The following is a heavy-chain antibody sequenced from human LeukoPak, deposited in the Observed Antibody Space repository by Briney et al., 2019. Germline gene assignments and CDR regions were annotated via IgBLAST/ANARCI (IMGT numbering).Heavy chain of an antibody. J-gene: IGHJ4*02. V-gene: IGHV3-53*01. Sequence: GGSLRLSCAASAFTVSSNYMNWVRQAPWKGPEWVSVIYGGGNIYYADSVKGRFTISRDNSKNTLYLQMNSLRAEDTAVYYCARGAGYNYPYYFDYWGQGTLVTVSS. D-gene: IGHD5-24*01. CDR1: AFTVSSNY. CDR2: IYGGGNI. CDR3: ARGAGYNYPYYFDY.